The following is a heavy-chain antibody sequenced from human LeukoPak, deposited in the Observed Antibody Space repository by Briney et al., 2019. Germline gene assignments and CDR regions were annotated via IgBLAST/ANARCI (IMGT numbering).Heavy chain of an antibody. CDR2: IIPILGIA. Sequence: GGSVKVSCKASGGTLTSYVISWGRPAPGQGLEWVGRIIPILGIANYAQKFQGRVTITADKSTSTAYMELSSLRSEDTAVYYCARVGIHYGMDVWGQGTTVTVSS. J-gene: IGHJ6*02. V-gene: IGHV1-69*04. CDR3: ARVGIHYGMDV. CDR1: GGTLTSYV.